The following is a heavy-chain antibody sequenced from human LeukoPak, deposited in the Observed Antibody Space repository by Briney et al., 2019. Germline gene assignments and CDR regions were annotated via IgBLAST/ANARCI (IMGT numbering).Heavy chain of an antibody. D-gene: IGHD6-13*01. J-gene: IGHJ4*02. CDR3: ARGVAAAGRADYFDY. V-gene: IGHV4-59*01. CDR2: IYYSGST. CDR1: GAPTSSYF. Sequence: PSETLSLSCSVSGAPTSSYFWSWIRQPPGKGLEWIGYIYYSGSTNYNPSLKSRVTISVDTSKNQFSLKLSSVTAADTAVYYCARGVAAAGRADYFDYWGQGTLVTVSS.